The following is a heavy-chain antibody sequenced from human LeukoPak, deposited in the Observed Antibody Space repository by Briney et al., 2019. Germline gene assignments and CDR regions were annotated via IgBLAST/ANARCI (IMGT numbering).Heavy chain of an antibody. J-gene: IGHJ6*03. V-gene: IGHV1-24*01. CDR2: FDPEDGET. CDR1: GYTLTELS. Sequence: ASVKVSCKVSGYTLTELSMHWVRQAPGKGLGWMGGFDPEDGETIYVQKFQGRVTMTEDTSTDTAYMELSSLRSEDTAVYYCATAAARRHYYYYMDVWGKGTTVTVSS. CDR3: ATAAARRHYYYYMDV. D-gene: IGHD6-6*01.